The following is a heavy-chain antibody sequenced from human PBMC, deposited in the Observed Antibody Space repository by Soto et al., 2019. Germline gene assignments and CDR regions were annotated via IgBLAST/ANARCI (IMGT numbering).Heavy chain of an antibody. CDR3: VRDYGVVSMLRGVIIGGWFDP. J-gene: IGHJ5*02. CDR2: IRNKPNGGTT. Sequence: GGSLRLSCAASGFTFSDYNMSWVRQAPGKGLEWVGFIRNKPNGGTTELTTSVKGRFTISRDDSKSITNLQINSLRAEDTAVCYCVRDYGVVSMLRGVIIGGWFDPWGQGTLVTVSS. D-gene: IGHD3-10*01. V-gene: IGHV3-49*04. CDR1: GFTFSDYN.